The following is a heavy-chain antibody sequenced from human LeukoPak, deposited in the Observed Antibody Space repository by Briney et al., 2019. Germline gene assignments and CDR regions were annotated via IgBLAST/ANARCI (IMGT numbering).Heavy chain of an antibody. CDR3: AGEKTAVGTYYFDY. CDR1: GESFSGYY. J-gene: IGHJ4*02. CDR2: INHSGST. D-gene: IGHD6-13*01. Sequence: PSETLSLTCAVYGESFSGYYWSWIRQPPGKGLEWIGEINHSGSTNYNPSLKSRVTISVDTSKNQFSLKLSSVTAADTAVYYCAGEKTAVGTYYFDYWGQGTLVTVSS. V-gene: IGHV4-34*01.